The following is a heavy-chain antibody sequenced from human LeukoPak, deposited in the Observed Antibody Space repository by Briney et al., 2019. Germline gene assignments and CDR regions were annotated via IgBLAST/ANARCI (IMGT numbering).Heavy chain of an antibody. CDR3: ARRVIVATLDY. D-gene: IGHD5-12*01. CDR2: FYYGGTT. V-gene: IGHV4-39*01. Sequence: SETLSLTCTVSGGSITSSSYYWAWIRQPPGKGLEWNGSFYYGGTTFYNPSLKSRVTISADTSKNQFSLKLTSVTAADTAVYYCARRVIVATLDYWGQGILVTVSS. CDR1: GGSITSSSYY. J-gene: IGHJ4*02.